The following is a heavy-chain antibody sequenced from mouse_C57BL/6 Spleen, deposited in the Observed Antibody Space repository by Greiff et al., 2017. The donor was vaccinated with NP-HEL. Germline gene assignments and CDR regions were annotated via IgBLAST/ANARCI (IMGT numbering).Heavy chain of an antibody. CDR1: GYTFTEYT. CDR3: ARHEGHNWDSPYYYAMDY. CDR2: FYPGSGSI. V-gene: IGHV1-62-2*01. Sequence: QVQLQQSGAELVKPGASVKLSCTASGYTFTEYTIHWVKQRSGQGLEWIGWFYPGSGSIKYNEKFKDKATLTADKSSSTVYMELSRLTSEDSAVYFCARHEGHNWDSPYYYAMDYWGQGTSVTVSS. D-gene: IGHD4-1*01. J-gene: IGHJ4*01.